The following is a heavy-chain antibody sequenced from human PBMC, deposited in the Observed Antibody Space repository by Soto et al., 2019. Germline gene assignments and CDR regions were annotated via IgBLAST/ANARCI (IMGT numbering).Heavy chain of an antibody. CDR3: ARGYCTTTICDPWFDP. CDR2: IYPGDSDT. D-gene: IGHD2-2*01. Sequence: GESLKISCTGVGYSFTSYWIGWVRQMPGKGLAWMGIIYPGDSDTRYSPSFQGQVTFSADKSITTSYPQWSSLKASDTAMYYCARGYCTTTICDPWFDPWGQGTLVTVSS. CDR1: GYSFTSYW. J-gene: IGHJ5*02. V-gene: IGHV5-51*01.